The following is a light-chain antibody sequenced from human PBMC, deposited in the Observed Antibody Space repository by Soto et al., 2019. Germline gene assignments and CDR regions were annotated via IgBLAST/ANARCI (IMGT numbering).Light chain of an antibody. CDR2: EVT. J-gene: IGLJ2*01. V-gene: IGLV2-8*01. Sequence: QSVLTQPPSASGSPGQSVTISCTGTSSDVGGYNYVSWYQQHPGKAPKLMIYEVTKRPSGVPDRFSGSKSGNTASLTVSGLQAEDEADYYCSSYAASNNLVFGGGTPLTVL. CDR3: SSYAASNNLV. CDR1: SSDVGGYNY.